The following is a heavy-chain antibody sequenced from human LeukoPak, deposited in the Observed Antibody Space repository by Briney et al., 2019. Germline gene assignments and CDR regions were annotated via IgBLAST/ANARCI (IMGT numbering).Heavy chain of an antibody. CDR1: GGTFSSYA. CDR2: IIPIFGTA. V-gene: IGHV1-69*01. Sequence: GASVKVSCKASGGTFSSYAISWVRQAPGQGLEWMGGIIPIFGTANYAQKFQGRVTITADESTSTAYMELSSLRSEDTAVYYCARITRWELLFFDYWGQGTLVTVSS. CDR3: ARITRWELLFFDY. J-gene: IGHJ4*02. D-gene: IGHD1-26*01.